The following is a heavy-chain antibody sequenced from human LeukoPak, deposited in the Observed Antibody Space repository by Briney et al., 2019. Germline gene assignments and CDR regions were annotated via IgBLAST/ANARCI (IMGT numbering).Heavy chain of an antibody. CDR2: ISSSSSYI. CDR1: GFTFSSYS. CDR3: ARGGVLRYFDWVSLFDY. Sequence: PGGSLRLSCAASGFTFSSYSMNWVRQAPGKGLEWVSSISSSSSYIYYADSVKGRFTISRDNAKNSLYLQMNSLRAEDTAVYYCARGGVLRYFDWVSLFDYWGQGTLVTVSS. V-gene: IGHV3-21*04. J-gene: IGHJ4*02. D-gene: IGHD3-9*01.